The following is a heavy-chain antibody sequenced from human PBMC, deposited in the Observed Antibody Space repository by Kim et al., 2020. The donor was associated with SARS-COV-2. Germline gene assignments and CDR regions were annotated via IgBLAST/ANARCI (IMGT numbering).Heavy chain of an antibody. CDR2: IWYDGSNK. D-gene: IGHD6-13*01. CDR3: ARDIGIAAAGTIDY. CDR1: GFTFSSYG. J-gene: IGHJ4*02. V-gene: IGHV3-33*01. Sequence: GGSLRLSCAASGFTFSSYGMHWVRQAPGKGLEWVAVIWYDGSNKYYADSVKGRFTISRDNSKNTLYLQMNSLRAEDTAVYYCARDIGIAAAGTIDYWGQGTLVTVSS.